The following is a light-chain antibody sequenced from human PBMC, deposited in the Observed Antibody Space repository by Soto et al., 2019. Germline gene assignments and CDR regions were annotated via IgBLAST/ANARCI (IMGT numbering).Light chain of an antibody. CDR1: QSVSSN. J-gene: IGKJ1*01. V-gene: IGKV3-15*01. CDR3: HQYDNWPKT. Sequence: EVVVTQSPATLSVSPGERATLSCRASQSVSSNLAWYQQKSGQAPRLLIYGASTRATGIPARFSGSGSGTEFTLTIRSLQSEELAVYYCHQYDNWPKTFGQGTKVDI. CDR2: GAS.